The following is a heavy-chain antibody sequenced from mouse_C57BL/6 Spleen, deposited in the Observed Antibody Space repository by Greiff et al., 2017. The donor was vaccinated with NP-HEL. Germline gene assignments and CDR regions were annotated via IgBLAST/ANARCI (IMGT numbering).Heavy chain of an antibody. J-gene: IGHJ2*01. Sequence: VQLQQSGAELVRPGTSVKVSCKASGYAFTNYLIEWVKQRPGQGLEWIGVINPGSGGTNYNEKFKGKATLTADKSSSTAYMQLSSLTSEDSAVYFCARSEATRITVDYWGQGTTLTVSS. CDR3: ARSEATRITVDY. D-gene: IGHD2-4*01. CDR2: INPGSGGT. CDR1: GYAFTNYL. V-gene: IGHV1-54*01.